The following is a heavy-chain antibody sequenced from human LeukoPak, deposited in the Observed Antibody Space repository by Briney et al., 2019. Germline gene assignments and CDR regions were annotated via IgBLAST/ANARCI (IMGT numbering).Heavy chain of an antibody. CDR1: GFTFSSYA. V-gene: IGHV3-21*01. CDR3: ARDNSYYYDSSGYKAQSYYYYMDV. J-gene: IGHJ6*03. D-gene: IGHD3-22*01. Sequence: GGSLRLSCAASGFTFSSYAMSWVRQAPGKGLEWVSSISSSSSYIYYADSVKGRFTISRDNAKNSLYLQMNSLRAEDTAVYYCARDNSYYYDSSGYKAQSYYYYMDVWGKGTTVTVSS. CDR2: ISSSSSYI.